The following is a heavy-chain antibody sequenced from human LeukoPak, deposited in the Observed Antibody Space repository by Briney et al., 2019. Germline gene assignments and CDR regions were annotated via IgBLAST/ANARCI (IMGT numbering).Heavy chain of an antibody. V-gene: IGHV4-39*01. Sequence: SETLSLTCTVSGGSISSSSYYWGWIRQPPGKGLEWIGSIYYSGSTYYNPSLKSRVTISVDTSKNQFSLKLSSVTAADTAVYYCARLTGRSTSSFIPGYYGMDVWGQGTTVTVSS. CDR3: ARLTGRSTSSFIPGYYGMDV. CDR1: GGSISSSSYY. CDR2: IYYSGST. D-gene: IGHD2-2*01. J-gene: IGHJ6*02.